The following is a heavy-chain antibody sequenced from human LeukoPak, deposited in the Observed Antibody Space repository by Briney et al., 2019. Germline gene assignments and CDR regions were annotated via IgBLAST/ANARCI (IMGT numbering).Heavy chain of an antibody. CDR2: IRMTGGST. CDR3: AKGGGITRPYFDY. Sequence: GGSLRLSCAASGSTFSSYAMSWVRQAPGKGLEWVSTIRMTGGSTYYADSVKGRFTISRDNSKNTLHLQMNSLRAEDTAVYYCAKGGGITRPYFDYWGQGTLVTVSS. J-gene: IGHJ4*02. CDR1: GSTFSSYA. D-gene: IGHD3-16*01. V-gene: IGHV3-23*01.